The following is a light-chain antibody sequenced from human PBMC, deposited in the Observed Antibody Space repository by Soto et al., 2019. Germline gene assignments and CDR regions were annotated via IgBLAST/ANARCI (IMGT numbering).Light chain of an antibody. Sequence: EIVMTQSPATLSVSPGERATLSCRASQSVSRNLAWYQQKPGQAPRLLIYGASTRATGIPARISGSGSGTEFTLTISSLQSEDFAVYYCQQYNNWPRTFGQGTK. CDR1: QSVSRN. J-gene: IGKJ1*01. CDR3: QQYNNWPRT. V-gene: IGKV3-15*01. CDR2: GAS.